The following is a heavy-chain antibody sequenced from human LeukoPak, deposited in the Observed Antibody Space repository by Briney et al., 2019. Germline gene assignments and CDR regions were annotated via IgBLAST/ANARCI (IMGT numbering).Heavy chain of an antibody. CDR2: IYTSGST. J-gene: IGHJ3*02. Sequence: SETLCLTCTVSGGSISSYYWSWIRQPAGKGLEWIGRIYTSGSTNYNPSLNSRVTISVDKSKSQLSLKLSSVTAADTAVYYCARDRGYLDGFDIWGQGTMVTVSS. CDR1: GGSISSYY. CDR3: ARDRGYLDGFDI. D-gene: IGHD3-10*01. V-gene: IGHV4-4*07.